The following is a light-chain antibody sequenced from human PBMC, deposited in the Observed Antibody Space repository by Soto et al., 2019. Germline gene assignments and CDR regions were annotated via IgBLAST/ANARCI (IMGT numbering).Light chain of an antibody. CDR1: QTIGNF. CDR2: ATS. Sequence: DIQMTQSPSSLSASVGDRVTITCRASQTIGNFLNWYQQKPGKAPKLLIYATSTLQSGVPSRFSGSGSGTEFTLTISSLQPDDFATYYCQQYNSFSQTFGQGTKVEIK. V-gene: IGKV1-39*01. CDR3: QQYNSFSQT. J-gene: IGKJ1*01.